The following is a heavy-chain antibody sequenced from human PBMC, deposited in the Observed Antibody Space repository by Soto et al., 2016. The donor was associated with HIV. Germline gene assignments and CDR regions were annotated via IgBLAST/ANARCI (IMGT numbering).Heavy chain of an antibody. D-gene: IGHD4-17*01. Sequence: QVQLQESGPGLVKPSQTLSLTCTVSGGSITTGGYYWTWIRQHPGKGLEWIGYIYYTGTTSYNPSLRSRLTILVDTSKNQFSLKLNSVTAADTAVYFXARADYGXSILPYXYFDLWGLATLVHCLL. CDR1: GGSITTGGYY. CDR2: IYYTGTT. V-gene: IGHV4-31*03. CDR3: ARADYGXSILPYXYFDL. J-gene: IGHJ2*01.